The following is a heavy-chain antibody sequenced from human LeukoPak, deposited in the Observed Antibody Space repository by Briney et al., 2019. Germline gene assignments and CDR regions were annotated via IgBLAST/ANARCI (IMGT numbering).Heavy chain of an antibody. J-gene: IGHJ4*02. D-gene: IGHD3-22*01. V-gene: IGHV1-8*02. CDR2: MNPNSGNT. Sequence: ASVKVSCKASGYTFTSYYMHWVRQATGQGLEWMGWMNPNSGNTGYAQKFQGRVTMTRNTSISTAYMELSSLRSEDTAVYYCARAARKIALDYWGQGTLVTVSS. CDR3: ARAARKIALDY. CDR1: GYTFTSYY.